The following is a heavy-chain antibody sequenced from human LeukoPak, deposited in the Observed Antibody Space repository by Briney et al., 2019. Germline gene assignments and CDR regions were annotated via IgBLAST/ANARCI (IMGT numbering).Heavy chain of an antibody. CDR3: ARAYYDFWSGYQYSDY. J-gene: IGHJ4*02. CDR1: GFTFSSYW. D-gene: IGHD3-3*01. Sequence: GGSLRVSCAASGFTFSSYWMSWVRQAPGKGLEWVANIKQDGSEKYYVDSVKGRFTISRDNAKNSLYLQMNSLRAEDTAVYYCARAYYDFWSGYQYSDYWGQGTLVTVSS. V-gene: IGHV3-7*01. CDR2: IKQDGSEK.